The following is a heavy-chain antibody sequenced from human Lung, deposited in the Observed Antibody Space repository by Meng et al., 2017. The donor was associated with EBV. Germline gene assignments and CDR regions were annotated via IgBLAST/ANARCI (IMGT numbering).Heavy chain of an antibody. CDR1: GFIFSDYN. J-gene: IGHJ5*02. Sequence: VELVESGGGLVKPGESLRLSCVASGFIFSDYNMNWLRQAPGKGLEWVSSISSGNSYIYYADSVKGRFSISRDNAKNSLSLQMNSLRADDTAVYYCARLTGTGWFDPWGQGTLVTVSS. V-gene: IGHV3-21*02. CDR3: ARLTGTGWFDP. D-gene: IGHD1-7*01. CDR2: ISSGNSYI.